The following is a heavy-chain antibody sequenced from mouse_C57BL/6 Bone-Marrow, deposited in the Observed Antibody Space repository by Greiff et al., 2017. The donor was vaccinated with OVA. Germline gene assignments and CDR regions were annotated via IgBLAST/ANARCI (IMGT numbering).Heavy chain of an antibody. Sequence: QVQLQQPGAELVKPGASVKMSCKASGYTFTSYWITWVKQRPGQGLEWIGDIYPGSGSTNYNEKFKSKATLTVDKSSSTAYMQLSSLTSEDSAVYYGERRGRRMVTNHYAMDYWGQGTSVTVSA. CDR3: ERRGRRMVTNHYAMDY. V-gene: IGHV1-55*01. D-gene: IGHD2-2*01. CDR2: IYPGSGST. J-gene: IGHJ4*01. CDR1: GYTFTSYW.